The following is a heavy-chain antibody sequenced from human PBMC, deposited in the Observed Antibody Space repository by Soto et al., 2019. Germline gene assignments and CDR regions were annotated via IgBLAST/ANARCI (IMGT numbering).Heavy chain of an antibody. V-gene: IGHV3-48*01. Sequence: EVQLVESGGGLVQPGGSLRLSCAASGFTFSSYSMNWVRQAPGKGLEWVSYISSSSSTIYYADSVKGRFTISRDNAKNSPYLQMNSLRAEDTAVYYCARPLLGSGRYFQHWGQGTLVTVSS. CDR2: ISSSSSTI. CDR3: ARPLLGSGRYFQH. CDR1: GFTFSSYS. D-gene: IGHD3-10*01. J-gene: IGHJ1*01.